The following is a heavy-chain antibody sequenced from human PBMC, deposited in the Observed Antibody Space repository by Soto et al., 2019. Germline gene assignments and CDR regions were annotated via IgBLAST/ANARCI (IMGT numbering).Heavy chain of an antibody. CDR2: FDPEDSQT. D-gene: IGHD3-10*01. CDR1: GYTFTDLS. CDR3: AAAVSRWFGESAAPQ. Sequence: ASVKVSCKVSGYTFTDLSIHWARQAPGKGLEWMGGFDPEDSQTIYAQKFQGRITMTEDTSTDSAYMEVTSLRSDDTAVYYCAAAVSRWFGESAAPQWGQGTLVTVSS. J-gene: IGHJ4*02. V-gene: IGHV1-24*01.